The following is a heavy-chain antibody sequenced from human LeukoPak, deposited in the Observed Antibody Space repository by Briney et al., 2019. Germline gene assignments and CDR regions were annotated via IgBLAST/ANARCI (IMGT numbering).Heavy chain of an antibody. CDR2: INAGNGNT. CDR3: AGGLMREYNSGWYMHSFDY. J-gene: IGHJ4*02. D-gene: IGHD6-19*01. CDR1: GYTFTSYA. V-gene: IGHV1-3*01. Sequence: ASVKVSCKASGYTFTSYAMHWVRQAPGQRLEWMGWINAGNGNTKYSQKFQGRVTITRDTSASTAYMELSSLRSDDTAVYYCAGGLMREYNSGWYMHSFDYWGQGTPVTVSS.